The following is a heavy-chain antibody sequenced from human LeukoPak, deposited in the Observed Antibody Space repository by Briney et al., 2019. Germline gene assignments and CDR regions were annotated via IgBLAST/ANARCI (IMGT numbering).Heavy chain of an antibody. CDR2: INTNTGNP. CDR3: ARDPPCSDYYGSGSYLLDY. Sequence: GASVKVSCKASGYTFSNYYMNWVRQAPGQGLEWMGWINTNTGNPTYAQGFTGRFVFSLDTSVSTAYPQISSLKAEDTAVYYCARDPPCSDYYGSGSYLLDYWGQGTLVTVSS. V-gene: IGHV7-4-1*02. CDR1: GYTFSNYY. J-gene: IGHJ4*02. D-gene: IGHD3-10*01.